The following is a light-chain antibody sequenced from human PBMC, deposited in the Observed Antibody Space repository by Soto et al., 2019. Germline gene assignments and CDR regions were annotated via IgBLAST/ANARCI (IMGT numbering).Light chain of an antibody. CDR2: QVS. Sequence: VLTQSPLSSPVTLGQPASISCRSSQSLVYSDGNTYLSWLQQRPGQPPRLLIYQVSNRCSGVPDIFSGSGAGTDFTLKISRVEAEDVGVYSCIQFSHFPRTFGQGTKVEIK. CDR1: QSLVYSDGNTY. V-gene: IGKV2-24*01. CDR3: IQFSHFPRT. J-gene: IGKJ1*01.